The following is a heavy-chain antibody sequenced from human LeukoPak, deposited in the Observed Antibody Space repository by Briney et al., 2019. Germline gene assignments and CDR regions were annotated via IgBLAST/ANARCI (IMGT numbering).Heavy chain of an antibody. CDR3: ARANCSDTNCYTADAFDI. D-gene: IGHD2-2*02. Sequence: SETLSLTCTVSGYSISSGYYWGWIRQPPGKGLEWIGSIYHSGSTYYNPSLKSRVTISLDTSKNQFSLKLSSVTAADTAVYYCARANCSDTNCYTADAFDIWGQGTMVTVSS. V-gene: IGHV4-38-2*02. J-gene: IGHJ3*02. CDR1: GYSISSGYY. CDR2: IYHSGST.